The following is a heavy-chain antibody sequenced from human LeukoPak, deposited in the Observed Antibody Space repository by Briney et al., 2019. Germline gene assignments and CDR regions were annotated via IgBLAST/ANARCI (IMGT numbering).Heavy chain of an antibody. V-gene: IGHV3-7*01. CDR2: IKPDGSDK. Sequence: PGGSLRLSCAASEFTLSSYWMNWVRQAPGKGLEWVANIKPDGSDKYYVDSVKGRFTISRDNAKNSLYLQMNSLRAEDTAVYYCARAYNALDVWGQGNTVTVSS. CDR1: EFTLSSYW. J-gene: IGHJ6*02. CDR3: ARAYNALDV.